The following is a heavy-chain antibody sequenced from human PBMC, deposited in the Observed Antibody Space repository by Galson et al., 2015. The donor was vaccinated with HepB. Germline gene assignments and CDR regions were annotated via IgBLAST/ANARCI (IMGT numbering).Heavy chain of an antibody. Sequence: ETLSLTCSVSGGSISSTKNYWGWIRQSPGKGLEWIGSTYYSGSTYSNPSLQSRVTISLDTSKNEVSLELTSVAAADTAVYYCARDPYYYESASYKVVYYFDLVSQGTPVTGSS. CDR2: TYYSGST. D-gene: IGHD3-22*01. CDR1: GGSISSTKNY. J-gene: IGHJ4*02. CDR3: ARDPYYYESASYKVVYYFDL. V-gene: IGHV4-39*07.